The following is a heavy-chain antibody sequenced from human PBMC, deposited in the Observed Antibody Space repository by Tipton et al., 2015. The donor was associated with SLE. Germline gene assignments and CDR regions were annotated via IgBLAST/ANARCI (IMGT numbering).Heavy chain of an antibody. Sequence: SLRLSCAASGFTLSSYWMSWARQAPGKGLEWVANIKQDGSEKYYVDSVKGRFTISRDNAKNSLYLQMNSPRAEDTAVYYCARVRGIWALDIWGQGTMVTVSS. D-gene: IGHD1-26*01. CDR2: IKQDGSEK. J-gene: IGHJ3*02. CDR3: ARVRGIWALDI. V-gene: IGHV3-7*01. CDR1: GFTLSSYW.